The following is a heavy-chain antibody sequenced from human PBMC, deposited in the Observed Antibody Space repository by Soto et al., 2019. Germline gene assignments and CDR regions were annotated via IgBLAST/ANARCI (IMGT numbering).Heavy chain of an antibody. J-gene: IGHJ5*02. CDR2: ISFEGSKK. CDR3: AKGGSSSARYFDR. D-gene: IGHD6-6*01. CDR1: GFIFSGYG. V-gene: IGHV3-30*18. Sequence: QVQLVESGGGVVQPGGSLRLSCAASGFIFSGYGMHWVRQAPGKGLEWVAVISFEGSKKYYANSVEGRFTISRDNSKNTLFLQMNSLRAGDTAVYYCAKGGSSSARYFDRWGQGALVTVSS.